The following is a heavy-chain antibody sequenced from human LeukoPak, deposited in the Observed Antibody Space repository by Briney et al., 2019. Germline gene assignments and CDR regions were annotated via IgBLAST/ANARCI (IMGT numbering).Heavy chain of an antibody. D-gene: IGHD1-14*01. CDR1: GFSFSTYW. CDR3: TRDGASRNEFDI. J-gene: IGHJ3*02. Sequence: GGSLRLSCAASGFSFSTYWMSWVRQAPGKGLEWVANIKEDGSEKHYADSVKGRFTISRDNAKNTLYLQMNSLRAEDTAVYYCTRDGASRNEFDIWGQGTMVTVSS. V-gene: IGHV3-7*01. CDR2: IKEDGSEK.